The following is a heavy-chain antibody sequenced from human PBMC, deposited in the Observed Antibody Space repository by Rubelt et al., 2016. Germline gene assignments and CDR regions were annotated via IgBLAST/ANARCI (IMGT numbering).Heavy chain of an antibody. V-gene: IGHV3-74*01. CDR2: INSDGSST. Sequence: GKGLVWVPRINSDGSSTSYADSVKGRFTISRDKAKNTLYLQMNSLRAEDTAVYYCARDPNTAMAYYYGMDVWGQGTTVTVSS. J-gene: IGHJ6*02. D-gene: IGHD5-18*01. CDR3: ARDPNTAMAYYYGMDV.